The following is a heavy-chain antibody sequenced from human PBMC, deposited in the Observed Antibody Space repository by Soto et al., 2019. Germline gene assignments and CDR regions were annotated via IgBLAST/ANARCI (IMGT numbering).Heavy chain of an antibody. CDR3: VHPRSTVQIPPT. D-gene: IGHD4-17*01. CDR2: ISSDGDST. V-gene: IGHV3-64D*06. CDR1: GFTFSMFS. Sequence: GGSLRLSCSASGFTFSMFSMHWVRQAPGKGLEYVSGISSDGDSTYYADSVKGRFTISRDNSKNTLYLQMSSLRAVDTAVYYCVHPRSTVQIPPTWGQGTLVTVSS. J-gene: IGHJ5*02.